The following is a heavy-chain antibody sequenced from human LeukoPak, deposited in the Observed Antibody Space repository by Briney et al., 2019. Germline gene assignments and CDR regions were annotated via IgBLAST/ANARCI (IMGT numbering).Heavy chain of an antibody. CDR3: VRDNAAADGALDY. J-gene: IGHJ4*02. V-gene: IGHV3-33*01. CDR2: IWYDGSHR. D-gene: IGHD5-24*01. CDR1: GFTFSSHG. Sequence: GRSLRLSCVASGFTFSSHGMHWVRRAPGKGLEWVAAIWYDGSHRYYPDSVKGRFTISRDNSKNTLFLQMDSLRVDDTAVYYCVRDNAAADGALDYWGQGSLVTVSS.